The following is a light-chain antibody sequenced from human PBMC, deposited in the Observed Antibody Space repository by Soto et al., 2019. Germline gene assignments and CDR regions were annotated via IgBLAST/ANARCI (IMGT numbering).Light chain of an antibody. Sequence: QSVLTQPASVSGSPGQSITISCTGTSSDVGPYNYVSWYQQHPGKAPKLMIYEVSNRPSGVSTRFSGSKSGNTASLTISGLQAEDDADYYCISYTNSGTLVFGGGTKVTVL. CDR1: SSDVGPYNY. J-gene: IGLJ3*02. V-gene: IGLV2-14*01. CDR2: EVS. CDR3: ISYTNSGTLV.